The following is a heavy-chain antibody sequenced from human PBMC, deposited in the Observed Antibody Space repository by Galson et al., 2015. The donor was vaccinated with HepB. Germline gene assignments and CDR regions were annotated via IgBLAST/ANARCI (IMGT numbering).Heavy chain of an antibody. V-gene: IGHV3-23*01. CDR1: RFTFSDYA. CDR2: ITGIGGNT. CDR3: ARVRGSGNYRFDS. Sequence: SLRLSCAASRFTFSDYAMSWVRQAPGKGLEWVSAITGIGGNTYYAAAVKGRITISRQNSKNTLYLQLNSLGAEDTAVYYCARVRGSGNYRFDSWGQGTLVTVSS. J-gene: IGHJ4*02. D-gene: IGHD1-26*01.